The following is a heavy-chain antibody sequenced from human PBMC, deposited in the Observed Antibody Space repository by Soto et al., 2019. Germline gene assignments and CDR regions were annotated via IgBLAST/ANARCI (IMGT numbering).Heavy chain of an antibody. CDR3: AKDVLGQREWFH. D-gene: IGHD3-3*01. Sequence: EVQLLVSGGGLVQPGGSLRLSCAASGFTFTNYAMSWVRQAPGKGLEWVSTISGSGRSTYYADSVKGRFTISRDNSKNTLYLQMDSLRAEDTAVYYCAKDVLGQREWFHWGQGTLVTVSS. CDR1: GFTFTNYA. CDR2: ISGSGRST. J-gene: IGHJ4*02. V-gene: IGHV3-23*01.